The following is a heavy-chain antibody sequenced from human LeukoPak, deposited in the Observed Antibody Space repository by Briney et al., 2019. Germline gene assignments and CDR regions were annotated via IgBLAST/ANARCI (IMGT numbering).Heavy chain of an antibody. CDR2: IWYDGSNK. J-gene: IGHJ4*02. CDR1: GFTFSSYG. D-gene: IGHD6-6*01. CDR3: AREALRRGSSSFDY. V-gene: IGHV3-33*08. Sequence: PGGSLRLSCAASGFTFSSYGMHWVRQAPGKGLEWVAVIWYDGSNKYYADSVKGRFTISRDNSKNTLYLQMNSLRAEDTAVYYCAREALRRGSSSFDYWGQGTLVTVSS.